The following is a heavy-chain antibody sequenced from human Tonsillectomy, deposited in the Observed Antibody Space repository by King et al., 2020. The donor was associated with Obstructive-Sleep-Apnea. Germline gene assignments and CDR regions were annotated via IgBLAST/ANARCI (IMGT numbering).Heavy chain of an antibody. CDR1: GFNFSTYS. CDR2: ISSSSSYI. CDR3: ARGDDDIWTGDYNVEPDYHCFGIGV. V-gene: IGHV3-21*01. Sequence: VQLVESGGGLVKPGGSLRLSCAASGFNFSTYSMNWVRQAPGKGLEWVSSISSSSSYIYYADSVKGRFTISRDNAKNSLYLQMNSLRAEDTAVYYCARGDDDIWTGDYNVEPDYHCFGIGVWGQGTTVTVSS. J-gene: IGHJ6*02. D-gene: IGHD3-9*01.